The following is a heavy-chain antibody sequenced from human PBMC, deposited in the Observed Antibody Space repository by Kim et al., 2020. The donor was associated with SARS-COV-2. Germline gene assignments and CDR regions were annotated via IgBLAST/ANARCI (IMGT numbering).Heavy chain of an antibody. CDR1: GFTFSSYA. J-gene: IGHJ5*02. CDR3: AKGIRWCDP. V-gene: IGHV3-23*01. Sequence: GGSLRLSCAASGFTFSSYAMSWIRQAPGKGLEWVSGISGSGGTTYYADSVKGRFTISRDNSRNTFYIQMSSLRVEDTAVYYCAKGIRWCDPWGQGTLVTVSS. CDR2: ISGSGGTT. D-gene: IGHD2-15*01.